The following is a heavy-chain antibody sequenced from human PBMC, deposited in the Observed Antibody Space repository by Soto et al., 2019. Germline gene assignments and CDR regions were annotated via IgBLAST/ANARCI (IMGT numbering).Heavy chain of an antibody. V-gene: IGHV4-59*01. Sequence: LSETLSLTCTVSGGSIGSYYWSWIRQPPGKGLEWIGYMYNTGSTIYNPSLKSRVTISVDTSRNQFSLKLNSVTAADTAVYYCARDLWGYCGADCYPLDVWAQGTTVIVSS. CDR2: MYNTGST. CDR3: ARDLWGYCGADCYPLDV. J-gene: IGHJ6*02. D-gene: IGHD2-21*02. CDR1: GGSIGSYY.